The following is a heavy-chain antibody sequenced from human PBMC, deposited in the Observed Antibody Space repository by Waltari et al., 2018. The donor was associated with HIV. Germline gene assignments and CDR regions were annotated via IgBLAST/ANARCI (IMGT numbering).Heavy chain of an antibody. D-gene: IGHD4-4*01. CDR3: ARNRAATRGANYWGPGTLDS. Sequence: QVQLVQSGAEVKKPGASVKVSCKASGYTFATYDINWLRQATGQGLECMGWMNPTTGNTSNAQKFKSMVTMTRDTSMSTAYMELHSLGSEDTAIYYCARNRAATRGANYWGPGTLDSWGQGTLVTVSS. V-gene: IGHV1-8*01. CDR1: GYTFATYD. CDR2: MNPTTGNT. J-gene: IGHJ4*02.